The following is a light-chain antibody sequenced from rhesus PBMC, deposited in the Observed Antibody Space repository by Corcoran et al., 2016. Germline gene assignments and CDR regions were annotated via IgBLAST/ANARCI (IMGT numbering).Light chain of an antibody. CDR3: QQRNTFPFT. CDR2: DAS. V-gene: IGKV1-38*01. CDR1: QGISSY. J-gene: IGKJ3*01. Sequence: DIQLTQSPSSLSASVGDRVTITCRASQGISSYLAWYQQKSGKAPKLLIFDASSLQSGVQSRFSGSGSGIEFTLTISRLQPEDFATYYCQQRNTFPFTFGPGTKLDIK.